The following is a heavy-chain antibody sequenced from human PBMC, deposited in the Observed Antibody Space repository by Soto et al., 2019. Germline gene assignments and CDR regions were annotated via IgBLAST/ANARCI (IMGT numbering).Heavy chain of an antibody. J-gene: IGHJ4*02. CDR1: GFTFSSYS. CDR3: ARERDIVVVPAAMDY. D-gene: IGHD2-2*01. CDR2: ISSSSSTI. V-gene: IGHV3-48*01. Sequence: EVQLVESGGGLVQPGGSLRLSCVASGFTFSSYSMNWVRQAPGKGLEWVSYISSSSSTIYYADSVKGRFTISRDNAKNSLYLQMNSLRAEDTAVYYCARERDIVVVPAAMDYWGQGTLVTVSS.